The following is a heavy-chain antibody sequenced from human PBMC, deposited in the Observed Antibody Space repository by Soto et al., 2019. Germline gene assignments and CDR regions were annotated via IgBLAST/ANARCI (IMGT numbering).Heavy chain of an antibody. Sequence: SETLSLTCTVSGGSISSYYWSWIRQPPGKGLEWIGYIYYSGSTNYNPSLKSRVTISVDTSKNQFSLKLSSVTAADTAVYYCARVRYFDWLLQDFYYYYGMDVSGQGTTVTVSS. CDR3: ARVRYFDWLLQDFYYYYGMDV. CDR2: IYYSGST. D-gene: IGHD3-9*01. V-gene: IGHV4-59*01. J-gene: IGHJ6*02. CDR1: GGSISSYY.